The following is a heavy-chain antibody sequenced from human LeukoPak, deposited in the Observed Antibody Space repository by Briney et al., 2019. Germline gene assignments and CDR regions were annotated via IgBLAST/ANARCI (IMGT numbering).Heavy chain of an antibody. CDR2: ISYDGSFK. J-gene: IGHJ3*01. CDR3: ARRLGLGSLDV. Sequence: GGSLRLSCAASGFSFSTFGMHWVRQAPGKGLEWVAVISYDGSFKYYADSVKGLFTLSRDNSKSTLYLQMNSLRPEDTAVYFCARRLGLGSLDVWGQGTMVTVSS. CDR1: GFSFSTFG. V-gene: IGHV3-30*03. D-gene: IGHD6-19*01.